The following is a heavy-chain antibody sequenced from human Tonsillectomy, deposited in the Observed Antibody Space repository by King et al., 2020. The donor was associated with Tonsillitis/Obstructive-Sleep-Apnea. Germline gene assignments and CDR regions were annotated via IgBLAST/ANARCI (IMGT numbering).Heavy chain of an antibody. V-gene: IGHV3-11*05. D-gene: IGHD3-10*01. J-gene: IGHJ4*02. Sequence: GQLVQSGGGLVKPGGSLRLSCAASGFTFSDFYMSWIRQAPGKGLEWVSYISSSSSYTSYADSVKGRFTISRDNAKNSLYLQMNSLRAEDTAVYYCARDPTDYYASGNYYFDYWGQGTLVTVSS. CDR3: ARDPTDYYASGNYYFDY. CDR1: GFTFSDFY. CDR2: ISSSSSYT.